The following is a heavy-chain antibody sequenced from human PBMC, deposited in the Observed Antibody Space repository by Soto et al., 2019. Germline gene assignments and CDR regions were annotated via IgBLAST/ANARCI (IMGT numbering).Heavy chain of an antibody. CDR3: VREWECYYDY. CDR2: LTSSGFTK. D-gene: IGHD1-26*01. V-gene: IGHV3-48*01. Sequence: EVQLVESGGALVQPGGSLRLSCAASGFTFSTYNMNWVRQAPGKGLEWVSYLTSSGFTKYYADSVKGRFSVSRDNARNSLYLQMHSLRAEDTGVYFCVREWECYYDYWGQGTLVTVSS. CDR1: GFTFSTYN. J-gene: IGHJ4*02.